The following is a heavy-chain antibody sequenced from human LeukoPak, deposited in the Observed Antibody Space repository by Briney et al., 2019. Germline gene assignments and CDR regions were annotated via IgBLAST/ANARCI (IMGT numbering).Heavy chain of an antibody. CDR3: ARIAWDAFDI. CDR2: ISPSGSTI. Sequence: GGSLRLSCVASGFTFNSYEMNWVRQAPGKGLEWVSYISPSGSTIYYADSVKGRFTISRDNAKNTLYLQMNSLRAEDTAVYYCARIAWDAFDIWGQGTMVTVSS. J-gene: IGHJ3*02. CDR1: GFTFNSYE. V-gene: IGHV3-48*03. D-gene: IGHD2-15*01.